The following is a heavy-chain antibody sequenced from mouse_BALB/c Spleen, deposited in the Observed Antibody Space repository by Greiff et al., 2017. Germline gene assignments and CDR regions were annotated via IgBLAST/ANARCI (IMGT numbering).Heavy chain of an antibody. J-gene: IGHJ4*01. CDR1: GFSLTSYG. V-gene: IGHV2-9*02. CDR2: IWAGGST. Sequence: VKVVESGPGLVAPSQSLSITCTVSGFSLTSYGVHWVRQPPGKGLEWLGVIWAGGSTNYNSALMSRLSISKDNSKSQVFLKMNSLQTDDTAMYYCARDGTTAVGYYYAMDYWGQGTSVTVSS. D-gene: IGHD1-2*01. CDR3: ARDGTTAVGYYYAMDY.